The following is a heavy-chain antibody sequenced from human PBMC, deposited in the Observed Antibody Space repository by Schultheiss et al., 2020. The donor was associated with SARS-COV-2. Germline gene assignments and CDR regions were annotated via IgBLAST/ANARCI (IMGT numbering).Heavy chain of an antibody. Sequence: ASVKVSCKASGYTFTSYDINWVRQATGQGLEWMGWMNPNSGNTGYAQKFQGRVTMTRNTSISTAYMELSSLRAEDTAVYYCAKDMGRRFLEWLLYFFDYWGQGTLVTVSS. CDR1: GYTFTSYD. CDR3: AKDMGRRFLEWLLYFFDY. CDR2: MNPNSGNT. V-gene: IGHV1-8*01. D-gene: IGHD3-3*01. J-gene: IGHJ4*02.